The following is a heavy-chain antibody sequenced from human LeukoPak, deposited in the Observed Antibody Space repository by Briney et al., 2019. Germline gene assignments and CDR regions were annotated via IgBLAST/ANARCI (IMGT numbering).Heavy chain of an antibody. Sequence: GSLRHSCAASGFTFSSYGMHWVRQAPGKGLEWVAVISYDGSNKYYADSVKGRFTISRDNSKNTLYLQMNSLRAEDTAVYYCARDGLEDWFDPWGQGTLVTVSS. CDR1: GFTFSSYG. CDR2: ISYDGSNK. V-gene: IGHV3-30*03. CDR3: ARDGLEDWFDP. J-gene: IGHJ5*02.